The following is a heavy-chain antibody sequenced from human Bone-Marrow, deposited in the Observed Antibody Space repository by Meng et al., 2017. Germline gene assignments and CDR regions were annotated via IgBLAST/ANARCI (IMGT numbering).Heavy chain of an antibody. V-gene: IGHV4-30-4*01. Sequence: QVQWQESGLRLVRPLQTPLPTCTVPGGSMSSGIFWIWIRQPLGKGLEWIGYSSYSGATYYNPSLKSRLTMSVDTAKNQFSLSLSSVTAADTAVYYCARVVGDCVSCYKGWFDPWGQGTLVTVSS. CDR3: ARVVGDCVSCYKGWFDP. CDR2: SSYSGAT. J-gene: IGHJ5*02. CDR1: GGSMSSGIF. D-gene: IGHD2-2*02.